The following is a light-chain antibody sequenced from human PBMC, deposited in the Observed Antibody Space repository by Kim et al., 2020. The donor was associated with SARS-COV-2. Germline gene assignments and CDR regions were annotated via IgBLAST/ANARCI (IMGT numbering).Light chain of an antibody. CDR3: SSYTSSSTPYV. CDR2: DVS. Sequence: SITISCPGTSSDVGGYKYVSWYQQHPGKAPKLMIYDVSNRPSGVSNRFSGSKSGNTASLTISGLQAEDEADYYCSSYTSSSTPYVFGTGTKVTVL. V-gene: IGLV2-14*03. J-gene: IGLJ1*01. CDR1: SSDVGGYKY.